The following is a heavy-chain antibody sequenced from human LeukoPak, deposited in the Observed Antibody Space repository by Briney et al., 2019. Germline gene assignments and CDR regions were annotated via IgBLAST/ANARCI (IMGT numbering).Heavy chain of an antibody. D-gene: IGHD2-15*01. J-gene: IGHJ4*02. V-gene: IGHV1-18*01. CDR2: ISAYNGNT. CDR1: GGTFSSHA. CDR3: ARVNPGMNIVVVVAASGLEYYFDY. Sequence: ASVKVSCKASGGTFSSHAFSWVRQAPGQGLEWMGWISAYNGNTNYAQKLQGRVTMTTDTSTSTAYMELRSLRSDDTAVYYCARVNPGMNIVVVVAASGLEYYFDYWGQGTLVTVSS.